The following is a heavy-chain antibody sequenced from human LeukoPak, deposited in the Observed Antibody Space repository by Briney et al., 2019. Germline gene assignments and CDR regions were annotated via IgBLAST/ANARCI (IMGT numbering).Heavy chain of an antibody. CDR1: GFTFSSYA. V-gene: IGHV3-23*01. CDR3: AKWGDYDVLTGYYVSDY. J-gene: IGHJ4*02. Sequence: GASLRLSCAASGFTFSSYAMSWVRQAPGKGLEWVSAITGGGSGIYYADSMKSRFTISRDNSKNTLYLQINSLRAEDTAVYYCAKWGDYDVLTGYYVSDYWGQGTLVTVSS. D-gene: IGHD3-9*01. CDR2: ITGGGSGI.